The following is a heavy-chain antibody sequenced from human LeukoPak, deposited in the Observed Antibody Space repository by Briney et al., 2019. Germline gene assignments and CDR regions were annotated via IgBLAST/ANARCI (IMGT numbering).Heavy chain of an antibody. D-gene: IGHD3-9*01. CDR2: ISAYNGNT. J-gene: IGHJ4*02. Sequence: ASVKVSCKASGYTFTSYGISWVRQAPGQGLEWMGWISAYNGNTNYAQKLQGRVTMTTDTSTSTAYMELRSLRSDDTAVYYCARDYYDILTGYYTAPDYWGQGTLVTVSS. CDR1: GYTFTSYG. CDR3: ARDYYDILTGYYTAPDY. V-gene: IGHV1-18*01.